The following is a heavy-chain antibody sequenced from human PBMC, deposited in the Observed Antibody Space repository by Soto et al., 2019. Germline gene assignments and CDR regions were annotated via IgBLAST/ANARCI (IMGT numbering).Heavy chain of an antibody. J-gene: IGHJ5*01. CDR1: GFTFSNSG. Sequence: QVQLVESGGGVVQPGGSLRLSCVASGFTFSNSGMHWVRQAPGNGLEWVAVISYDGSHKYYTASLKGRLTISRDNSKNTLYLQMNDLRVEDTAVYYCATVPCINDSIDNNWFDSWGQGTLVTVSS. CDR2: ISYDGSHK. D-gene: IGHD3-22*01. V-gene: IGHV3-33*01. CDR3: ATVPCINDSIDNNWFDS.